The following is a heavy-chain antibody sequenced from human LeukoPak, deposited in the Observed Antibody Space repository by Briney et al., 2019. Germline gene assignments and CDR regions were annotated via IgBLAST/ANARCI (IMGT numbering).Heavy chain of an antibody. CDR2: INPNSGGT. CDR1: GYTFSGYY. D-gene: IGHD3-9*01. Sequence: ASVKVSCKASGYTFSGYYMHWVRQAPGQGLEWMGWINPNSGGTKYEQKFQGRVTMTRDTFISTAYMELSRLRSDDTAVYYCARYYDDILTGYYAFDIWGQGTMVIVSS. J-gene: IGHJ3*02. CDR3: ARYYDDILTGYYAFDI. V-gene: IGHV1-2*02.